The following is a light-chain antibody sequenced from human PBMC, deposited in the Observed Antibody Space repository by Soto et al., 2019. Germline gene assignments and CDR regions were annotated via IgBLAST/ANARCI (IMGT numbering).Light chain of an antibody. V-gene: IGLV2-14*01. CDR1: DSDIGDNNY. CDR2: EVA. J-gene: IGLJ3*02. Sequence: QSVLTQPASVSGSPGQSITISCTGTDSDIGDNNYVSWYQQYPGRAPKLMIYEVANRASGVSDRFSGSKSGNTASLTILGLQAEDEADYYCRAYSVTNTLGVFGGGTKVTVL. CDR3: RAYSVTNTLGV.